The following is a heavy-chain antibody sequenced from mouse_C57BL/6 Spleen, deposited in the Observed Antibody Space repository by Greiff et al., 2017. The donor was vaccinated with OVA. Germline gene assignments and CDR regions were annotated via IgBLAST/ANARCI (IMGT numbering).Heavy chain of an antibody. V-gene: IGHV5-17*01. CDR3: ARPEYYGSLDY. CDR2: ISSGSSTI. D-gene: IGHD1-1*01. Sequence: DVKLVESGGGLVKPGGSLKLSCAASGFTFSDYGMHWVRQAPEKGLEWVAYISSGSSTIYYADTVKGRFTIARDNAKNTLFLQMTSLRSEDTAMYYCARPEYYGSLDYWGQGTTLTVSS. CDR1: GFTFSDYG. J-gene: IGHJ2*01.